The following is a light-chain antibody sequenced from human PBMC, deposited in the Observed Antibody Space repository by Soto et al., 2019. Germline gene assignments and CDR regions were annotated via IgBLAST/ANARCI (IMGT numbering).Light chain of an antibody. J-gene: IGLJ1*01. CDR3: TTYTSSTSSYV. Sequence: QSVLTQPASVSGSVGQSITISCTGTSRDVGSYDYVSWYRRHPGDAPKLMIFGVSNRPSGVSNRFSGSRSGDTVSLTISGLXADDEADYYCTTYTSSTSSYVFGVGTKVTVL. CDR2: GVS. V-gene: IGLV2-14*01. CDR1: SRDVGSYDY.